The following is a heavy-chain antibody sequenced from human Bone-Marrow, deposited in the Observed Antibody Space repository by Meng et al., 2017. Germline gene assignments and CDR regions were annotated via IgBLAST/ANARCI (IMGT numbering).Heavy chain of an antibody. D-gene: IGHD1-26*01. CDR1: GGTFSSYT. CDR2: IIPILGIA. CDR3: AKDSGRYSSFDY. J-gene: IGHJ4*02. Sequence: SVKVSCKASGGTFSSYTISWVRQAPGQGLEWMGRIIPILGIANYAQKFQGRVTITADKSTSTAYMELNSLRAEDTALYYCAKDSGRYSSFDYWGQGILVTVSS. V-gene: IGHV1-69*04.